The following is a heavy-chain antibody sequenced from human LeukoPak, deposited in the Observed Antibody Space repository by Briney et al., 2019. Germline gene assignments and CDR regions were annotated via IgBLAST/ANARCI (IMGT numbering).Heavy chain of an antibody. V-gene: IGHV3-23*01. CDR2: ISGSGGST. CDR1: GFTFSSYA. Sequence: HPGGSLRLSCAASGFTFSSYAMTWVRQAPGKGLEWVSAISGSGGSTYYADSVKGRFTISRDNSKNTLYLQMNSLRAEDTAVYYCANFGCTSTSCLDYWGQGTLVTVSS. CDR3: ANFGCTSTSCLDY. J-gene: IGHJ4*02. D-gene: IGHD2-2*01.